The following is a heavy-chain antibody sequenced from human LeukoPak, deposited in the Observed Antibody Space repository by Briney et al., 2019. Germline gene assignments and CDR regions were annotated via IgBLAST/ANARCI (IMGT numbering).Heavy chain of an antibody. CDR1: GFTFKNAW. J-gene: IGHJ4*02. CDR3: TTLETYYKNDY. Sequence: GGSLRLSCAVSGFTFKNAWMNWVRQAPGKGLEWVGRIKSKSDGATTDYAAPVKGRFAISRDDSENTLYLQMNSLKIEDTAVYYCTTLETYYKNDYWGQGTLVTVSS. D-gene: IGHD3-22*01. V-gene: IGHV3-15*01. CDR2: IKSKSDGATT.